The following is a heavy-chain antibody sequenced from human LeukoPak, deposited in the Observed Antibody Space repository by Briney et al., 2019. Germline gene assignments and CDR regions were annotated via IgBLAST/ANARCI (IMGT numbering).Heavy chain of an antibody. D-gene: IGHD5-18*01. CDR3: ARHPGYSYGFDASSLATVDY. V-gene: IGHV4-39*01. J-gene: IGHJ4*02. CDR1: GGSISSSSYY. CDR2: IYYSGST. Sequence: KPSETLSLTCTVSGGSISSSSYYWGWIRQPPGKGLEWIGSIYYSGSTYYNPSLKSRVTISVDTSKNQFSLKLSSVTAADTAVYYCARHPGYSYGFDASSLATVDYWGQGTLVTVSS.